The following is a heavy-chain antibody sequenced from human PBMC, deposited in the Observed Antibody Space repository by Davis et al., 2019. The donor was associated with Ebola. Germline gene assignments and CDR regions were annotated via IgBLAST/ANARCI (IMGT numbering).Heavy chain of an antibody. CDR1: GGTFSSYA. V-gene: IGHV1-69*04. Sequence: SVKVSCKASGGTFSSYAISWVRQAPGQGLEWMGRIIPILGIANYAQKFQGRVTITADKSTSTAYMELSSLRSEDTAVYYCARDGYCTNGVCPFQHWGQGTLVTVSS. J-gene: IGHJ1*01. CDR2: IIPILGIA. D-gene: IGHD2-8*01. CDR3: ARDGYCTNGVCPFQH.